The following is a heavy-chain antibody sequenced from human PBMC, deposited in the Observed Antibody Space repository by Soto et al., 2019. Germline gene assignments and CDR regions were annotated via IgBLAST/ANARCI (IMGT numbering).Heavy chain of an antibody. CDR2: IKQDGSEK. Sequence: GGSLRLSCAASGFTFSSYWMSWVRQAPGKGLEWVANIKQDGSEKYYVDSVKGRFTISRENAKNSLYLQMNSLRDEDTDVYYCARGLSVYVWGSYPGSYFDYWGPGTLVTVSS. D-gene: IGHD3-16*02. CDR3: ARGLSVYVWGSYPGSYFDY. V-gene: IGHV3-7*03. CDR1: GFTFSSYW. J-gene: IGHJ4*02.